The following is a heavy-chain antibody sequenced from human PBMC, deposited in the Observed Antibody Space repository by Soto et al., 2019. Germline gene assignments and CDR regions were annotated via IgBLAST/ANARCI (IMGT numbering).Heavy chain of an antibody. D-gene: IGHD5-12*01. J-gene: IGHJ6*02. CDR1: GFTFSAYT. CDR3: ARGGSEWLGPHYGMDV. CDR2: ISSSSSTI. V-gene: IGHV3-48*02. Sequence: EVQLVESGGGLVLPGGSLRLSCAASGFTFSAYTMNWVRQAPGKGLEWVSYISSSSSTIYYADSVKGRFTISRDNAKNSLYLHMNSLRDEDTAVYYCARGGSEWLGPHYGMDVWGQGTTVTVSS.